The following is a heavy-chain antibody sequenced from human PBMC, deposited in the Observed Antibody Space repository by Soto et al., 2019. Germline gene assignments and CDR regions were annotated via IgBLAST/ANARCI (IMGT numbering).Heavy chain of an antibody. J-gene: IGHJ4*02. CDR1: GFTFGSYG. V-gene: IGHV3-30*18. CDR3: AKDRGGDCPDNSCYFGADY. Sequence: LRLSCVGSGFTFGSYGMHWVRQAPGKGLECVAVISDTGSSHYYAASVEGRFTISRENSKNTLSLHMDRLRVEDTAVYYCAKDRGGDCPDNSCYFGADYWGQGTPVTVSS. CDR2: ISDTGSSH. D-gene: IGHD2-2*01.